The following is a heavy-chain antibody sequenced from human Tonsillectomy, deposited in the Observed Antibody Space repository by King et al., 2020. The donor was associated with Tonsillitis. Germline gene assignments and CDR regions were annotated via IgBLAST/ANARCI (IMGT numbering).Heavy chain of an antibody. CDR1: GFTFPNYT. CDR3: VKDRSGSYAFDI. V-gene: IGHV3-64D*06. J-gene: IGHJ3*02. CDR2: LNXIGTTT. D-gene: IGHD1-26*01. Sequence: VQLVESGGGLVQPGGSLRLSCSASGFTFPNYTMHWVRQAPGRGLEYVSGLNXIGTTTHYADSVKGRFTISRDDSKSTLYLQMNSLTTEDSAVYCCVKDRSGSYAFDIWGQGTMVTVSS.